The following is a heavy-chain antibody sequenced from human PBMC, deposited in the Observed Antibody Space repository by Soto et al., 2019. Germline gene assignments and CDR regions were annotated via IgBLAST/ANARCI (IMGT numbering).Heavy chain of an antibody. D-gene: IGHD4-17*01. V-gene: IGHV3-30*18. CDR1: GFTFSSYC. CDR2: ISYDGSNK. Sequence: PGGSLSLSCAASGFTFSSYCMHWVRQAPGKGLEWVAVISYDGSNKYYADSVKGRFTISRDNSKNTLYLQMDSLRAEDTAVYYCAKDRSTDYGDETFDYWGQGTLVTVSS. J-gene: IGHJ4*02. CDR3: AKDRSTDYGDETFDY.